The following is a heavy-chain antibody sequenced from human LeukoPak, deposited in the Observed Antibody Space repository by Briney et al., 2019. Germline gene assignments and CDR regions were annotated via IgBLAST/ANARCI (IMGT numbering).Heavy chain of an antibody. D-gene: IGHD4-23*01. J-gene: IGHJ4*02. CDR1: GYTFTSYG. CDR3: ARSDAGNSEGGIDY. CDR2: IIPVFGMP. V-gene: IGHV1-69*05. Sequence: SVKVSCKASGYTFTSYGISWVRQAPEQGLEWMGGIIPVFGMPNYAQKFQGRLTLTTDESTGTAYMELGGLTSDDTAVYYCARSDAGNSEGGIDYWGQGTLVIVSS.